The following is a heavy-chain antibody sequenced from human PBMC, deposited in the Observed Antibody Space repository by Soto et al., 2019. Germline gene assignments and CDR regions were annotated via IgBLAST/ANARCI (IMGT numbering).Heavy chain of an antibody. D-gene: IGHD6-6*01. Sequence: SETLSLTCTVSGGSISSYYWSWIRQPPGKGLEWIGYIYYSGSTNYNPSLKSRVTISVDTSKNQFSLKLSSVTAADTAVYYCARARNVNYYYYYYMDVWGKGTTVTVSS. CDR1: GGSISSYY. V-gene: IGHV4-59*01. J-gene: IGHJ6*03. CDR3: ARARNVNYYYYYYMDV. CDR2: IYYSGST.